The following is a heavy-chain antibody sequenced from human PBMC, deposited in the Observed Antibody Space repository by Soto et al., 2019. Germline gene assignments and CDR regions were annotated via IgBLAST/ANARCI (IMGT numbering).Heavy chain of an antibody. CDR1: GFTFSSYA. CDR2: ISNNGDTA. CDR3: AKSRVFIGAIVTLLDS. J-gene: IGHJ4*02. Sequence: EVQLLESGGGLVQPGGSLTLSCATSGFTFSSYAMVWVRQAAEKGLEWVASISNNGDTAYYADSVKGRFTISENTLYLQMNGLRADDTALYFCAKSRVFIGAIVTLLDSWGQGTQVTVSS. V-gene: IGHV3-23*01. D-gene: IGHD3-16*02.